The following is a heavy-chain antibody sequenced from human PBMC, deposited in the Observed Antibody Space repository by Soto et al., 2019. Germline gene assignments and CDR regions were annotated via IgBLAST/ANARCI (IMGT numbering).Heavy chain of an antibody. V-gene: IGHV3-30-3*01. CDR2: IPYDGTNK. CDR1: GFTFSSYA. J-gene: IGHJ6*01. CDR3: GKEPWLRQNPQERYYYYYYAMDV. Sequence: LRLSCEASGFTFSSYAKHWVRQAPGKGLEWVTVIPYDGTNKYYADSEKGRFTISRDHYKNTLYLQINSLRAEETTVDYCGKEPWLRQNPQERYYYYYYAMDVWGQVTTVTVS. D-gene: IGHD5-12*01.